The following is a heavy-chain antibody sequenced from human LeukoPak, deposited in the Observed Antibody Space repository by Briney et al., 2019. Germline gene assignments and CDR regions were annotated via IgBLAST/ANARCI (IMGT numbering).Heavy chain of an antibody. D-gene: IGHD6-13*01. CDR2: MNPNSGNT. CDR1: RYTFTSYD. J-gene: IGHJ3*02. V-gene: IGHV1-8*01. CDR3: ARGTRTRKHSKTPPDAFDI. Sequence: ASVKVSCKASRYTFTSYDINWVRQATGQGLEWMGWMNPNSGNTGYAQKFQGRVTMTRNTSISTAYMELSSLRSEDTAVYYCARGTRTRKHSKTPPDAFDIWGQGTMVTVSS.